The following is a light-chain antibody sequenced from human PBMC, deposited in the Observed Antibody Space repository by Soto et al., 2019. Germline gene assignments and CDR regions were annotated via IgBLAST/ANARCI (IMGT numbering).Light chain of an antibody. J-gene: IGKJ5*01. CDR1: QSVSSY. CDR3: QQRSNWPPIT. Sequence: IVLTQSPATLSLSPGERATLSCRASQSVSSYLAWYQQKPGQAPRLLFYDATNGATGIPARFSGSGSGTDFTLTISSLEPEDFAVYYCQQRSNWPPITFGQGTRLEI. CDR2: DAT. V-gene: IGKV3-11*01.